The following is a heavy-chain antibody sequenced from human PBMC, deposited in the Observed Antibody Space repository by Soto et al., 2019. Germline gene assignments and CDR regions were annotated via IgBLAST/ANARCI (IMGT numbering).Heavy chain of an antibody. V-gene: IGHV1-2*02. J-gene: IGHJ4*02. CDR2: FNPNSGDT. CDR3: AREASAVISLDY. D-gene: IGHD6-19*01. CDR1: GYIFTAYS. Sequence: EASVKVSCKASGYIFTAYSMHWVRQAPGQGLEWVGWFNPNSGDTIYAQKFQGRVTLTGDTSISTAYMELYSLTSDDTAVYYCAREASAVISLDYWGQGTLVTVSS.